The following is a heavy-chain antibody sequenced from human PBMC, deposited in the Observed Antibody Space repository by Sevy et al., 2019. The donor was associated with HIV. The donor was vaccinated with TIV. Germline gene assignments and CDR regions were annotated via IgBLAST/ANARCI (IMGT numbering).Heavy chain of an antibody. Sequence: SETLSLTCTVSGGSISSYYWSWIRQPPGKGLEWIGYIYYSGSTNYNPSLKSRVTISVDTSKNPFSLKLSSVTAADTAVYYCARCRRTGDFGFGYYYYYYMDVWGKGTTVTVSS. D-gene: IGHD7-27*01. V-gene: IGHV4-59*01. CDR3: ARCRRTGDFGFGYYYYYYMDV. CDR1: GGSISSYY. CDR2: IYYSGST. J-gene: IGHJ6*03.